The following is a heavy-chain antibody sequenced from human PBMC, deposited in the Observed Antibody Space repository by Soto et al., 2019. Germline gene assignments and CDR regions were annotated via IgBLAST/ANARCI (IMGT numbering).Heavy chain of an antibody. Sequence: GASVKVSCKASGYAFTSYGISWVRQAPGQGLEWMGWMNANNGNTNYAQKFQGRVTMTRNTSISTAYMELSSLRSEDTAVYYCARGFVVVVAASNYYYYMDVWGKGTTVTVSS. CDR2: MNANNGNT. J-gene: IGHJ6*03. D-gene: IGHD2-15*01. CDR3: ARGFVVVVAASNYYYYMDV. V-gene: IGHV1-8*02. CDR1: GYAFTSYG.